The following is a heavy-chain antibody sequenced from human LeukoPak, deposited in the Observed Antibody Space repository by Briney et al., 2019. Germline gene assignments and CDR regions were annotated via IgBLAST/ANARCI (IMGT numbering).Heavy chain of an antibody. V-gene: IGHV3-23*01. Sequence: PGGSLTLSCAASGFTFSSYAMSWVRQAPGKGREWVSAISGSGGSTYYADSVKGRFTIDRDNSKNTLYLQMNSLRDEDTAVYYCAKESPNYYDSSGYPWGTLGYWGQGTLVTVSS. CDR1: GFTFSSYA. J-gene: IGHJ4*02. CDR3: AKESPNYYDSSGYPWGTLGY. D-gene: IGHD3-22*01. CDR2: ISGSGGST.